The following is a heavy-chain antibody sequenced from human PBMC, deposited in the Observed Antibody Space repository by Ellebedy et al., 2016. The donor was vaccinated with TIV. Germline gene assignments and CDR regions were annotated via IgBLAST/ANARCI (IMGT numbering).Heavy chain of an antibody. Sequence: ASVKVSCKASAYTFTSYGFSWVRQAPGQGLEWMGWVSAYNGNTNYAQKLQGRVTITRDTSASTACMELRSLRSDDTAVYDCARVGEYCRAATCYGRQDWFDPWGQGTLVTVSS. D-gene: IGHD2-2*01. CDR1: AYTFTSYG. V-gene: IGHV1-18*01. CDR3: ARVGEYCRAATCYGRQDWFDP. J-gene: IGHJ5*02. CDR2: VSAYNGNT.